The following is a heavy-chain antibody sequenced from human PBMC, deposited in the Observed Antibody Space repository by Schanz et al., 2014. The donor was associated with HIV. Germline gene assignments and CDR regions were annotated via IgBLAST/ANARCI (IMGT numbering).Heavy chain of an antibody. CDR1: GGPFNNYA. J-gene: IGHJ3*02. V-gene: IGHV1-69*01. CDR2: IIPVFGTA. CDR3: ARGLGDSSSSEPFDI. Sequence: QEQLVQSGAAVRKPGSSVTVSCKTSGGPFNNYALNWVRQAPGQGLEWMGGIIPVFGTANYAQKFQGRVTITADESTSTAYMELRSLRSEDTAVYYCARGLGDSSSSEPFDIWGQGTKVTVSS. D-gene: IGHD6-6*01.